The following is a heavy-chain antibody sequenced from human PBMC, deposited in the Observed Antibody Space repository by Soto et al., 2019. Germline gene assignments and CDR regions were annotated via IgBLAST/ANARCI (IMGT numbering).Heavy chain of an antibody. CDR3: TRDPNGDHIGAFDF. J-gene: IGHJ3*01. D-gene: IGHD4-17*01. V-gene: IGHV3-23*01. Sequence: EVQVLESGGGLVQPGGSLRLSCSTSEFTFSANAMTWVRQPPGEGLEWVASISGSGGDTSYADSVKGRFSIFRDNSKNTLYLRMYSLRVEDTAVYYCTRDPNGDHIGAFDFWGQGILVTVSS. CDR1: EFTFSANA. CDR2: ISGSGGDT.